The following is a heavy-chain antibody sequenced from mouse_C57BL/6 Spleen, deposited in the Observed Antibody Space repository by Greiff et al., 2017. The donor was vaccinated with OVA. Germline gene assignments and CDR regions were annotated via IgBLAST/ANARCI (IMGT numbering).Heavy chain of an antibody. J-gene: IGHJ4*01. CDR1: GYTFTSYW. Sequence: VQLQQPGAELVRPGSSVKLSCKASGYTFTSYWMDWVKQRPGQGLEWIGNIYPADSETHYNQKFKDKATFTVDKSSNTAYMQLRSLTSEDSAIYDGTRPHYCVSSDDAMDYWGQGTSVTVSS. CDR2: IYPADSET. D-gene: IGHD1-1*01. V-gene: IGHV1-61*01. CDR3: TRPHYCVSSDDAMDY.